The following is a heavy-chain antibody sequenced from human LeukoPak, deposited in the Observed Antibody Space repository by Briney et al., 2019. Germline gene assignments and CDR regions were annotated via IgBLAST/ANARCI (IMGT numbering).Heavy chain of an antibody. J-gene: IGHJ4*02. V-gene: IGHV5-51*01. CDR3: ARQGVYYSDSSAFYH. D-gene: IGHD3-22*01. CDR1: GYRFTNYW. CDR2: IYPGDSDI. Sequence: GESLKISCKASGYRFTNYWIAWVRQMPGKGLELMGSIYPGDSDIRYSPSFQGQVTISADKSFTTAYLQWRSLKASHTAIYYCARQGVYYSDSSAFYHWGQGTRVTVSS.